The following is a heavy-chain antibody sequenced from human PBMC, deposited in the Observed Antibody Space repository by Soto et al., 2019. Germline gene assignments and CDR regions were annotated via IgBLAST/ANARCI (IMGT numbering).Heavy chain of an antibody. Sequence: QEQLQQWGAGLLKPSETLSLTCTVYGGSFSDYYSTWIRQPPGEGLEWIGEIHHNGYTNYNPSLNRRVTISVDTSKNQFSLKLSSVTAADTAVYYCARGNIRIEYWGHGTLVNVSS. J-gene: IGHJ4*01. V-gene: IGHV4-34*01. CDR1: GGSFSDYY. CDR2: IHHNGYT. CDR3: ARGNIRIEY.